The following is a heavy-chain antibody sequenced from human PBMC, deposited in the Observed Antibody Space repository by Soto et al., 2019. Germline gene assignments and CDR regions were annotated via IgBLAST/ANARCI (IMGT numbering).Heavy chain of an antibody. Sequence: SVKVSCKASGYTFTSYGISWVRQAPGQGLEWMGGIIPIFGTANYAQKFQGRVTITADKSTSTAYMELSSLRSEDTAVYYCARVSPIAVLLGWFDPWGQGTLVTVSS. D-gene: IGHD6-19*01. CDR2: IIPIFGTA. V-gene: IGHV1-69*06. J-gene: IGHJ5*02. CDR1: GYTFTSYG. CDR3: ARVSPIAVLLGWFDP.